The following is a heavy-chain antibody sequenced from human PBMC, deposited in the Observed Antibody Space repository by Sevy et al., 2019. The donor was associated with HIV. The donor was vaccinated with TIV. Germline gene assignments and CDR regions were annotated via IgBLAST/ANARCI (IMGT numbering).Heavy chain of an antibody. CDR1: GGSISSYY. CDR3: ARTGQLAGDTYYYYYYMDV. J-gene: IGHJ6*03. Sequence: SETLSLTCTVSGGSISSYYWSWIRQPPGKGLEWIGYIYYSGSTNYNPSLKSRVTISVDTSKNQFSLKLSSVTAADTAVYYCARTGQLAGDTYYYYYYMDVWGKGTTVTVSS. CDR2: IYYSGST. V-gene: IGHV4-59*01. D-gene: IGHD6-13*01.